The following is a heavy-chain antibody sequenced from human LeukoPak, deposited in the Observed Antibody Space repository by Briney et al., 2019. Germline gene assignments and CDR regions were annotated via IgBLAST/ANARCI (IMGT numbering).Heavy chain of an antibody. Sequence: GGSLRLSCAASGFTFSNAWMNWVRQAPGKGLEWVAGIKTKSDGGTTDYAAPVKGRFTISRDDSKNTVYLQMNSLKTEDTAVYYCVSQYFDFWGQGTLVTVS. CDR1: GFTFSNAW. CDR2: IKTKSDGGTT. CDR3: VSQYFDF. J-gene: IGHJ4*02. V-gene: IGHV3-15*01.